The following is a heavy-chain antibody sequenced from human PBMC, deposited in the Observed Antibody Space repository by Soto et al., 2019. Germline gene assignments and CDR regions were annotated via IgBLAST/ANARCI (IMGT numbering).Heavy chain of an antibody. D-gene: IGHD6-6*01. J-gene: IGHJ6*03. Sequence: SETLSLTCTVSGGSISSYYWSWIRQPPGKGLEWIGYIYYSGSTNYNPSLKSRVTISVDTSKNQFSLKLSSVTAADTAVYYCARVIAARMWGKIATYYYYDMDVWGKGTTVTVSS. CDR3: ARVIAARMWGKIATYYYYDMDV. CDR1: GGSISSYY. CDR2: IYYSGST. V-gene: IGHV4-59*08.